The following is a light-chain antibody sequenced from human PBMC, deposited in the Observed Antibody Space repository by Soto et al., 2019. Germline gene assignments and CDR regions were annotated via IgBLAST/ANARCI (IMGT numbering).Light chain of an antibody. CDR3: QQYINWPV. J-gene: IGKJ1*01. CDR2: SAS. Sequence: EVVMTQSPATLSVAPGERVTFSCRASQGVSRKLAWYQHKPGQAPRLLIYSASTRATGIPSRFSGSGSGTEFTLTISSLQSEDFAVYYCQQYINWPVFGQGTKVDIK. CDR1: QGVSRK. V-gene: IGKV3-15*01.